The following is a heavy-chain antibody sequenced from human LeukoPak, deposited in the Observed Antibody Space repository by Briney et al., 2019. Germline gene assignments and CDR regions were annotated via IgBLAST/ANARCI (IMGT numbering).Heavy chain of an antibody. Sequence: GGSLRLSCATSGFTFDDYAMHWVRQAPGKGLEWVSFITGDGGSTYYADSVKGRFTISRDNTKNSLFLQMNSLRTEGTALYYCAKDISSSWYRLDYWGQGTLVTVSS. J-gene: IGHJ4*02. CDR1: GFTFDDYA. CDR2: ITGDGGST. CDR3: AKDISSSWYRLDY. D-gene: IGHD6-13*01. V-gene: IGHV3-43*02.